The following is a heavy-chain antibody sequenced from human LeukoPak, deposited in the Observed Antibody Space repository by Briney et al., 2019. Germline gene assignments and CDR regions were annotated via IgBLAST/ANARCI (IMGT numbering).Heavy chain of an antibody. V-gene: IGHV3-21*06. J-gene: IGHJ4*02. CDR1: GFTFSSYG. CDR3: VRDVGAVRGEVYFDY. CDR2: ITGSGPYM. Sequence: GGSLRLSCAASGFTFSSYGMHWVRLSPGKGLEWVSSITGSGPYMLYADSVKHRFTISRDNTKNLLYLEMNSLRAEDTAMYFCVRDVGAVRGEVYFDYWGQGTLVTVSS. D-gene: IGHD3-10*01.